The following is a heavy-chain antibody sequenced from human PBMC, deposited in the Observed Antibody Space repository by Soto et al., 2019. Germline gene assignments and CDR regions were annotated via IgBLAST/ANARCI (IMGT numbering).Heavy chain of an antibody. Sequence: ASLLPACAASGLTAGTKYMNWVRQAPGKGLEWVSIIYSDGTTSYADSVKGRFTISRDNFKNTLHLQMNSLRAEDPAVYYCAILSNWGQGTMVTVSS. CDR1: GLTAGTKY. CDR2: IYSDGTT. J-gene: IGHJ4*02. V-gene: IGHV3-53*01. CDR3: AILSN. D-gene: IGHD6-6*01.